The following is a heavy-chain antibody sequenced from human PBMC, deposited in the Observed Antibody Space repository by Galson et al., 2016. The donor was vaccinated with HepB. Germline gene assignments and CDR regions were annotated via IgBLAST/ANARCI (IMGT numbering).Heavy chain of an antibody. V-gene: IGHV5-51*01. CDR2: IYPGDSDT. CDR3: ARLACRGASCYSYWYFDF. D-gene: IGHD2-15*01. Sequence: QSGAEVKKPGESLRISCKTSGYKFTGFWIGWVRQMPGKGLEWMGIIYPGDSDTRYSPSFQGQVTISADKSINTAYLQWSSLKTSDPAIYYCARLACRGASCYSYWYFDFWGRGTLLTVSS. CDR1: GYKFTGFW. J-gene: IGHJ2*01.